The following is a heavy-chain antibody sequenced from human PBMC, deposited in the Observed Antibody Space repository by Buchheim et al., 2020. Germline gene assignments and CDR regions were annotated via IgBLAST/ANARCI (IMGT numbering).Heavy chain of an antibody. Sequence: EVQLLESGGGLVQPGGSLRLSCAASGFTFSNYAMSWVRQAPGKGLEWVSAISGSGGSTYYADSVKGRFTISRDNSKNTLYLQMNSLRAEDTAVYYCARRGIFGVVTPGYYYYGMDVWGQGTT. CDR1: GFTFSNYA. CDR2: ISGSGGST. D-gene: IGHD3-3*01. J-gene: IGHJ6*02. CDR3: ARRGIFGVVTPGYYYYGMDV. V-gene: IGHV3-23*01.